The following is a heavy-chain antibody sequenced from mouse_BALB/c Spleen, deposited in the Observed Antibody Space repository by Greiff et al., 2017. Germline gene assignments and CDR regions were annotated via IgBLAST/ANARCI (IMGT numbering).Heavy chain of an antibody. CDR2: IWAGGSP. J-gene: IGHJ4*01. CDR3: ATFYSFYAMDY. D-gene: IGHD2-1*01. CDR1: GFSLTSYG. V-gene: IGHV2-9*02. Sequence: VQLQQSGPGLVAPSQSLSITCTVSGFSLTSYGVHWVRQPPGKGLEWLGVIWAGGSPNYNSALMSRLSISKDNSKSQVFLKMNSLQTDDTAMYYCATFYSFYAMDYWGQGTSVTVSS.